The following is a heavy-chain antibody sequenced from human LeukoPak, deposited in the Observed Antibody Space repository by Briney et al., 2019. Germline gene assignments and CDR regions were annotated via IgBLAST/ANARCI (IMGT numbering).Heavy chain of an antibody. CDR2: ISGSGGST. V-gene: IGHV3-23*01. CDR1: GFTFSSYA. J-gene: IGHJ4*02. CDR3: AKDLTVTTFHGFDY. Sequence: PGGSLRLSCAAPGFTFSSYAMSWVRQAPGKGLEWVSAISGSGGSTYYADPVKGRFTISRDNSKNTLSLQMNSLRAEDTAVYYCAKDLTVTTFHGFDYWGQGTLVTVSS. D-gene: IGHD4-17*01.